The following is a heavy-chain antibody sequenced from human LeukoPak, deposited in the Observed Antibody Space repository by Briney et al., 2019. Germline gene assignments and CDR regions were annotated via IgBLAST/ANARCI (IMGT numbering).Heavy chain of an antibody. V-gene: IGHV3-20*01. CDR3: ARDRGSYDAFDI. Sequence: PGGSLRLSCAAPGFTFDDYGMSWVRQAPGKGLEWVSGINWNGGSTGYADSVKGRFTISRDNAKNSLYLQMNSLRAEDTALYHCARDRGSYDAFDIWGQGTMVTVSS. D-gene: IGHD1-26*01. CDR2: INWNGGST. CDR1: GFTFDDYG. J-gene: IGHJ3*02.